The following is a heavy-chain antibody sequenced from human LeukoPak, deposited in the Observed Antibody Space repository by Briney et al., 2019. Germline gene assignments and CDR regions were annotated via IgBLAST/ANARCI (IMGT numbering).Heavy chain of an antibody. CDR3: ARAHYDSSDFEYFQH. J-gene: IGHJ1*01. D-gene: IGHD3-22*01. Sequence: ASVKVSCKASGYTFTGYYMHWVRQAPGQGLEWMGWINAGNGNTKYSQEFQGRVTMTRNTSISTAYMELSRLRSDDTAVFFCARAHYDSSDFEYFQHWGQGTLVTVSS. CDR1: GYTFTGYY. V-gene: IGHV1-2*02. CDR2: INAGNGNT.